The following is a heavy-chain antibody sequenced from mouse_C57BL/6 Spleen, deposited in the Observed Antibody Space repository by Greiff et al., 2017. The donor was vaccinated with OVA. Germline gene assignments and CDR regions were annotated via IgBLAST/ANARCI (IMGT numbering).Heavy chain of an antibody. CDR3: ARIVYDGYYEDYFDY. V-gene: IGHV1-72*01. Sequence: QVQLQQPGAELVKPGASVKLSCKASGYTFTSYWMHWVKQRPGRGLEWIGRIAPNSGGTKYNEKFKSKATLTVDKPSSTAYIQLSSLTSEDSAVYYCARIVYDGYYEDYFDYWGQGTTLTVSS. CDR1: GYTFTSYW. J-gene: IGHJ2*01. D-gene: IGHD2-3*01. CDR2: IAPNSGGT.